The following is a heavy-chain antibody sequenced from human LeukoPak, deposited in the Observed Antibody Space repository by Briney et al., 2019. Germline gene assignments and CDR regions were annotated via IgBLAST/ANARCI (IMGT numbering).Heavy chain of an antibody. V-gene: IGHV3-33*01. CDR3: ARGEPLTVTTSDYFDY. CDR2: IWYDGSNK. Sequence: PGGSLRLSCAASGFTFSSYGMHWVRQAPGKGLEWVAVIWYDGSNKYYADSVKGRFTISRDNSKNTLYLHMNSLRAEDTAVYYCARGEPLTVTTSDYFDYWGQGTLVTVSS. J-gene: IGHJ4*02. CDR1: GFTFSSYG. D-gene: IGHD4-17*01.